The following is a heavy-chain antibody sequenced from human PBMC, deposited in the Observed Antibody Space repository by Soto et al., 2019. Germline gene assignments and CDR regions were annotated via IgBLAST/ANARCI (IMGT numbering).Heavy chain of an antibody. CDR2: ISSTSGFI. CDR1: GFTFSTYS. CDR3: ARVRGDYWRGFRFFFDY. V-gene: IGHV3-21*01. D-gene: IGHD3-3*01. J-gene: IGHJ4*02. Sequence: EVQLVESGGGLVRPGGSLRISCAASGFTFSTYSMNWVRQAPGKGLEWVSSISSTSGFIYYADSLKGRFTISRDNAKKSLFLPMNSLRAEDTAVYYCARVRGDYWRGFRFFFDYWGQGTLVTVSS.